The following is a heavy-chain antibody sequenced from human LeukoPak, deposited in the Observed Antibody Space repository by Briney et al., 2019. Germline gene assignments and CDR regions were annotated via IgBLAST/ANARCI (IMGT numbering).Heavy chain of an antibody. CDR1: GGSISSYY. V-gene: IGHV4-59*08. Sequence: SETLSLTCTVSGGSISSYYWSWIRQPPGKGLEWIAYMYNSGSINYNPSLKSRVTIPVDTSKNLFSLKLSSLTAADTAVYYCARGYSSSSFDNWGQGTLVTVSS. D-gene: IGHD6-6*01. J-gene: IGHJ4*02. CDR3: ARGYSSSSFDN. CDR2: MYNSGSI.